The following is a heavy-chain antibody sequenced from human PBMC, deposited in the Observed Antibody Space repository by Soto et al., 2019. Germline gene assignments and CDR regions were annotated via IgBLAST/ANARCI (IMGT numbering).Heavy chain of an antibody. CDR1: GYTLTDFF. J-gene: IGHJ4*02. CDR3: ARGSPSLPSDY. Sequence: QVQLVQSGAEVKKPGASVRVSCKASGYTLTDFFMHWVRQAPGQGLGWMGWISPTNGGTNYAQKFQGRVTMTRDTSISAAYMELRSLRSDDTAVYYCARGSPSLPSDYWGQGTLVTVSS. D-gene: IGHD2-15*01. V-gene: IGHV1-2*02. CDR2: ISPTNGGT.